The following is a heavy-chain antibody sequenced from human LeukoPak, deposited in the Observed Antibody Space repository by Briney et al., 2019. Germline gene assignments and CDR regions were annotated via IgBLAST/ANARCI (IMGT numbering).Heavy chain of an antibody. V-gene: IGHV3-48*03. CDR3: ASSSPYYYYGMDV. D-gene: IGHD2-2*01. Sequence: GGSLRLSCAASGFTLSSYEMNWVRQAPGKGLEWDSYISSSGSTIYYADSVKGRFTISRDNAKNSLYLQMNSLRAEDTAVYYCASSSPYYYYGMDVWGEGTTVTVSS. J-gene: IGHJ6*04. CDR1: GFTLSSYE. CDR2: ISSSGSTI.